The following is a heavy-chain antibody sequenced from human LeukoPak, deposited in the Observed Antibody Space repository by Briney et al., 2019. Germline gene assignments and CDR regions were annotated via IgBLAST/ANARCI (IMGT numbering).Heavy chain of an antibody. CDR3: ARSITIFGVVRRPFDY. CDR1: RGSISSAGYY. Sequence: PSETLSLTCTVSRGSISSAGYYWSWIRQPAGKGLEWIGRVYTSGRTNYIPSLKSRVTISLDTSNKQFSLKLSSVTAADTAVYYCARSITIFGVVRRPFDYWGQGTLVTVSS. V-gene: IGHV4-61*02. CDR2: VYTSGRT. D-gene: IGHD3-3*01. J-gene: IGHJ4*02.